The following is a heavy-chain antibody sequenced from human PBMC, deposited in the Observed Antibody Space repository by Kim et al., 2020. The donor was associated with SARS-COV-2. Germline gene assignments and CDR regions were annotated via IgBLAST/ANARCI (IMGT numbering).Heavy chain of an antibody. J-gene: IGHJ4*02. V-gene: IGHV3-23*01. Sequence: GGSLRLSCAASGFTFSSYAMSWVRQAPGKGLEWVSAISGSGGSTYYADSVKGRFTISRDNSKNTLYLQMNSLRAEDTAVYYCAKEGGGVLLWFGRHPFDYWGQGTLVTVSS. D-gene: IGHD3-10*01. CDR1: GFTFSSYA. CDR2: ISGSGGST. CDR3: AKEGGGVLLWFGRHPFDY.